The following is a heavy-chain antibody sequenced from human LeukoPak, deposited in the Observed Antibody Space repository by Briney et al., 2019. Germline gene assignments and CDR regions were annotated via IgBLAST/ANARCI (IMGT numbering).Heavy chain of an antibody. CDR2: INPNSGGT. J-gene: IGHJ6*03. D-gene: IGHD3-10*01. V-gene: IGHV1-2*02. CDR1: GYTFTGYH. Sequence: ASVKVPCKASGYTFTGYHMHWVRQAPGQGLEWMGWINPNSGGTNYAQKFQGRVTMTRDTSISTAYMELSRLRSDDTAVYYCARPWYYYGSGSHYYYMDVWGKGTTVTVSS. CDR3: ARPWYYYGSGSHYYYMDV.